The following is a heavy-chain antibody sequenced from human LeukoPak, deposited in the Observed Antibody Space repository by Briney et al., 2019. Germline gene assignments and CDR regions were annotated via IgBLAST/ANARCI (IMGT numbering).Heavy chain of an antibody. V-gene: IGHV1-18*01. CDR3: ARVAPYCGGDCNFDY. D-gene: IGHD2-21*02. J-gene: IGHJ4*02. Sequence: ASVKVSCTASGYTFTSYGISWVRQAPGQGLEWMGWISAYNGNTNYAQKLQGRVTMTTDTSTSTAYMELRSLRSDDTAVYYCARVAPYCGGDCNFDYWGQGTLVTVSS. CDR2: ISAYNGNT. CDR1: GYTFTSYG.